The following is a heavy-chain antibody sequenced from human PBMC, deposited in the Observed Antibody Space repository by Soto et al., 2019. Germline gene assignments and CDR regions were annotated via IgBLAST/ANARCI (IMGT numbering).Heavy chain of an antibody. J-gene: IGHJ4*02. CDR3: ARGYCSGGSCPSDY. CDR1: GFTFSSYA. Sequence: GGSLRLSCAASGFTFSSYAMHWVRQAPGKGLEWVAVISYDGSNKYYADSVKGRFTISRDNSKNTLYLQMNSLRAEDTAVYYCARGYCSGGSCPSDYWGQGTLVTVSS. D-gene: IGHD2-15*01. CDR2: ISYDGSNK. V-gene: IGHV3-30-3*01.